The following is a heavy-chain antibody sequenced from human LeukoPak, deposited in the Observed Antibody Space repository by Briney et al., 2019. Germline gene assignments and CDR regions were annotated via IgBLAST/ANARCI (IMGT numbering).Heavy chain of an antibody. V-gene: IGHV5-51*01. Sequence: GESLKISCKGSGYSFTSYWTGWVRQMPGKGLEWMGIIYPGDSDTRYSPSFQGQVTISADKSISTAYLQWSSLKASDTAMYYCARQVDSSGYYFVYWGQGTLVTVSS. D-gene: IGHD3-22*01. J-gene: IGHJ4*02. CDR1: GYSFTSYW. CDR2: IYPGDSDT. CDR3: ARQVDSSGYYFVY.